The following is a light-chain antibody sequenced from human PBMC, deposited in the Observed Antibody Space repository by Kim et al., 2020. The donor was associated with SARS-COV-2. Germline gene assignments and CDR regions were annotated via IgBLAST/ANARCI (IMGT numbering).Light chain of an antibody. J-gene: IGLJ1*01. CDR3: SSYAGSNNYV. CDR2: EVS. CDR1: SSDVGGYNY. Sequence: QSALTQPPSASGSPGQSVTISCTGTSSDVGGYNYVSWYQHHPGKAPKVMIYEVSKRPSGVPDRFSGSKSGNTASLTVYGLQPEDEADYYCSSYAGSNNYVFGTGTKVTVL. V-gene: IGLV2-8*01.